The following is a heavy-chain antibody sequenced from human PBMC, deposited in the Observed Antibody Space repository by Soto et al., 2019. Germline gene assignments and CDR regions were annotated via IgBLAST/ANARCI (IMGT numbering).Heavy chain of an antibody. J-gene: IGHJ6*02. CDR1: GGSICSGGYY. Sequence: QVQLQESGPGLVKPSQTLSLTGTVSGGSICSGGYYWSWIRQHPGKGLEWIGYIYYRGSTYYNPSLKSRATISVDTSKNQFSLKLSSVTAADTAVYYCARETYDYYGMDVWGQGTTVTVSS. V-gene: IGHV4-31*03. CDR2: IYYRGST. CDR3: ARETYDYYGMDV.